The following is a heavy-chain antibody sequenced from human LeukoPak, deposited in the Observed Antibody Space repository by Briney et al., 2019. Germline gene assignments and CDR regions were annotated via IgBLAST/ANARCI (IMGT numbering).Heavy chain of an antibody. J-gene: IGHJ3*02. V-gene: IGHV4-31*03. Sequence: SETLSLTCTVSGGSISSGGYYWSWIRQHPGKGLEWIGYIYYSGSTYYNPSLKSRVTISVDTSKNQFSLKLSSVTAADTAVYYCARDLVGATFGAFDIWGQGTMVTVSS. D-gene: IGHD1-26*01. CDR2: IYYSGST. CDR1: GGSISSGGYY. CDR3: ARDLVGATFGAFDI.